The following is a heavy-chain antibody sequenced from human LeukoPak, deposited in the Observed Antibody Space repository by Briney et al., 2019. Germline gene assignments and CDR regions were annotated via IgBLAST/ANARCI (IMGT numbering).Heavy chain of an antibody. CDR2: INAGNGNT. J-gene: IGHJ4*02. D-gene: IGHD4-17*01. CDR1: GYTFTSYA. CDR3: ARHLYGDYLFGWD. Sequence: GASVKVSCKASGYTFTSYAMHWVRQAPGQRLEWMGSINAGNGNTKYSQKFQGRVTIARDTSASTAYMELSSLRSEDTAVYYCARHLYGDYLFGWDWGQGTLVTVSS. V-gene: IGHV1-3*01.